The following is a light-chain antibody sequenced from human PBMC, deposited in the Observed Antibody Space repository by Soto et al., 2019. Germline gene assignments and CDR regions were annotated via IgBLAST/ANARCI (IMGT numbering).Light chain of an antibody. CDR1: NIGSKN. CDR2: DDT. Sequence: SYELTQPPSVSVAPGQTAMIACGGNNIGSKNVPWYQQKPGQSPVLVVYDDTDRPSGIPERISGSNSVNTATLTISRVEAGDEADYYCQVWDSSGDHPSWVFGNGTKLTVL. J-gene: IGLJ3*02. CDR3: QVWDSSGDHPSWV. V-gene: IGLV3-21*02.